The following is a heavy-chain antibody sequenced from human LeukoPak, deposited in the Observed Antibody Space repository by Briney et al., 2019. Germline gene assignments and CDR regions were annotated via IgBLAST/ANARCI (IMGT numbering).Heavy chain of an antibody. CDR1: GYTFTSYA. J-gene: IGHJ4*02. CDR3: ARSYQLRYFDWLFEALDY. CDR2: INTNTGNP. V-gene: IGHV7-4-1*02. D-gene: IGHD3-9*01. Sequence: ASVKVSCKASGYTFTSYAMNWVRQAPGQGLEWMGWINTNTGNPTYAQGFTGRFVFSLDTSVSTAYLQISSLKAEDTAVYYCARSYQLRYFDWLFEALDYWGQGTLVTVSS.